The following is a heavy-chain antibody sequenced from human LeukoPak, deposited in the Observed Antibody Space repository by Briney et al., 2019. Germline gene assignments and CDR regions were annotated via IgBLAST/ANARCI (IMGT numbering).Heavy chain of an antibody. CDR3: ARAPGYCSSTSCYWSDH. J-gene: IGHJ4*02. CDR1: GYTFASFG. CDR2: ISVYNGNT. Sequence: ASVKASCKASGYTFASFGFSWVRQAPGQGLEWMGWISVYNGNTNYAQKFQGRVTMTTDTSTNTAYMELESLRSDDTAVYYCARAPGYCSSTSCYWSDHWGQGTLVTVSS. D-gene: IGHD2-2*01. V-gene: IGHV1-18*01.